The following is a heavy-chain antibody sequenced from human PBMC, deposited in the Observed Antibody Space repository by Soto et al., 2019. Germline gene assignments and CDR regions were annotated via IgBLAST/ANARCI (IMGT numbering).Heavy chain of an antibody. J-gene: IGHJ5*02. D-gene: IGHD5-18*01. CDR2: IYHSGST. V-gene: IGHV4-30-2*01. CDR1: GGSISSDSYP. Sequence: QLQLQESGSGLVKPSQTLSLTCTVSGGSISSDSYPWSWIRQPPGKGLEWIGYIYHSGSTYYKSSLKSRVTISVDRSKNQFSLQLSSVTAADTAVYYCARVGTYSYGFVSWFDPWGQGTLVTVSS. CDR3: ARVGTYSYGFVSWFDP.